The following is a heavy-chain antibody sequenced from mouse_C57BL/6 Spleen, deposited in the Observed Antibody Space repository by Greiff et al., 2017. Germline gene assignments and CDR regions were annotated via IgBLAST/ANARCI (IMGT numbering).Heavy chain of an antibody. CDR1: GYTFTSYW. CDR2: IHPNSGST. V-gene: IGHV1-64*01. D-gene: IGHD6-1*01. J-gene: IGHJ1*03. CDR3: ARRTLLAWYFDV. Sequence: QVQLQQPGAELVKPGASVKLSCKASGYTFTSYWMHWVKQRPGQGLEWIGMIHPNSGSTNYNEKFKSKATLTVDKSSSTAYMQLSSLTSEDSAVYYLARRTLLAWYFDVWGTGTTVTVSS.